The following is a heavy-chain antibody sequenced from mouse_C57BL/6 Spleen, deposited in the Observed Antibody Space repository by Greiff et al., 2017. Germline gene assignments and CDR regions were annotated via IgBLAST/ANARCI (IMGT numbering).Heavy chain of an antibody. CDR1: GFTFSDYY. J-gene: IGHJ2*01. CDR3: ARTTGGYYLDY. Sequence: EVQRVESEGGLVQPGRSLTLSCTASGFTFSDYYMAWVRQVPEKGLEWVANINYDGSSTYYLDSLKSRFIISRDNAKNILYLQRSSLKAEDTATYYGARTTGGYYLDYWGQGTTLTVAS. CDR2: INYDGSST. V-gene: IGHV5-16*01. D-gene: IGHD2-12*01.